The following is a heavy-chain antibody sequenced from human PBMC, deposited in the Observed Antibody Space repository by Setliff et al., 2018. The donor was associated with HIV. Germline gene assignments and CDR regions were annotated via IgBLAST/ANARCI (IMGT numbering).Heavy chain of an antibody. CDR1: GGSITGHY. V-gene: IGHV4-59*11. D-gene: IGHD1-26*01. Sequence: PSETLSLTCTVSGGSITGHYWSWIRQPPGKGLEWIGYIHYSGSSNYNPSLKSRVTISVDTSKNQFSLKLSSVTAAYTAVYYCARGVRVGPTTTANWFDPWGQGTLVTVSS. CDR3: ARGVRVGPTTTANWFDP. J-gene: IGHJ5*02. CDR2: IHYSGSS.